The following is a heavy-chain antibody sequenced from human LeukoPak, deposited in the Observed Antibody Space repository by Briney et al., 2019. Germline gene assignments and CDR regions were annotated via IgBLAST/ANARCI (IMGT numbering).Heavy chain of an antibody. J-gene: IGHJ3*01. CDR1: GFTYSTYA. V-gene: IGHV3-23*01. Sequence: GGSLRLSRAASGFTYSTYAMSWVRQAPGKGLEWVSAISRSGYSTYYTDSVKGRFTISRDNSKNTLFLQMNSLRAEDTAVYYCAKDKSEMETITRAFDFWGQGTMVTVSS. CDR3: AKDKSEMETITRAFDF. CDR2: ISRSGYST. D-gene: IGHD5-24*01.